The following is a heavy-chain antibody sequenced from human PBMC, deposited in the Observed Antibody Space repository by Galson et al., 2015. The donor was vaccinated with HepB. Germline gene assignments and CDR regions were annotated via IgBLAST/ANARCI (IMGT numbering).Heavy chain of an antibody. J-gene: IGHJ4*02. CDR3: AKRSRVAGTTVRETYFDY. CDR2: ISGRGEST. V-gene: IGHV3-23*01. CDR1: GFTFSSYA. Sequence: SLRLSCAASGFTFSSYAMSWVRQAPGKGLEWVSTISGRGESTHYADSVKGRFTISRDNSRNTLFMQMNSERAEDTAVYYCAKRSRVAGTTVRETYFDYWGQGTLVTVSS. D-gene: IGHD1-7*01.